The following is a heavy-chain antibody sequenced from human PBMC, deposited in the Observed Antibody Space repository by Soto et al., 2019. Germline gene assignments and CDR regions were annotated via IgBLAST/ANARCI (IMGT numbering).Heavy chain of an antibody. CDR1: GLTFRTYW. D-gene: IGHD2-15*01. V-gene: IGHV3-74*03. Sequence: EVQLVESGGGLVQPGGSLRLSCAASGLTFRTYWVIWVRQAPGKGLVWVSRVYNDGDSTLHAASVTGRFTFSRDNDKNTVYLQMSDRTVEHTAMYYCEVRPGYSTGGDYWGRGTLVTVSS. CDR3: EVRPGYSTGGDY. J-gene: IGHJ4*02. CDR2: VYNDGDST.